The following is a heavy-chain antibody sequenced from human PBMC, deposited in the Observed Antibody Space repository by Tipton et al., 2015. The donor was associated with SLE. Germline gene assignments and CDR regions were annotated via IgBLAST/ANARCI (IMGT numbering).Heavy chain of an antibody. Sequence: GLVKPSETLSLTCGVSDYPIASGYYWGWIRQPPGKGLEWIGSIYHTRSPYYNPSLRSRVFLSLDTSRNQFSLQLFSVTAADTAVYYCARGYDKYYYYYMDVWGKGTTVTVS. V-gene: IGHV4-38-2*01. CDR1: DYPIASGYY. CDR3: ARGYDKYYYYYMDV. D-gene: IGHD1-1*01. J-gene: IGHJ6*03. CDR2: IYHTRSP.